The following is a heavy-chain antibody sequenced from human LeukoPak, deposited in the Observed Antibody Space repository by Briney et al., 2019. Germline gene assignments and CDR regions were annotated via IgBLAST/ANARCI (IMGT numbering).Heavy chain of an antibody. D-gene: IGHD2-2*01. V-gene: IGHV1-69*13. CDR3: ATSIVVASATRGNPPPYHYYYGMDV. CDR1: GGTFSNYA. CDR2: IIPIFGTA. Sequence: RASVTVSCKASGGTFSNYAINWVRQAPGQGLEWMGGIIPIFGTANYEQKFQGRVTITADESTSTAYMELSSLRSEDTAVYYCATSIVVASATRGNPPPYHYYYGMDVWGQGTTVTVSS. J-gene: IGHJ6*02.